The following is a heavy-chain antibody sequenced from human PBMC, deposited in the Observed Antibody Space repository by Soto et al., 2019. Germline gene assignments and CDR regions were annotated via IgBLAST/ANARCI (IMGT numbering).Heavy chain of an antibody. CDR3: ARNFAGGYCSSTSCYFDDWFDP. CDR2: IWYDGSNK. V-gene: IGHV3-33*01. D-gene: IGHD2-2*01. J-gene: IGHJ5*02. CDR1: GFTFSSYG. Sequence: QVQLVESGGGVVQPGRSLRLSCAASGFTFSSYGMHWVRQAPGKGLEGVAVIWYDGSNKYYADSVKGRFTISRDNPKNTLYRQMNSLRAEDAAVYYCARNFAGGYCSSTSCYFDDWFDPWGQGTLVTVSS.